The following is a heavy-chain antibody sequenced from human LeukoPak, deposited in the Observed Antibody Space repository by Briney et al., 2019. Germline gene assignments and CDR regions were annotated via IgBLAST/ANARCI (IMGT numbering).Heavy chain of an antibody. CDR2: ISYDGSNK. V-gene: IGHV3-30*03. CDR1: GFTFSSYG. Sequence: PGRSLRLSCAASGFTFSSYGMHWVRQAPGKGLEWVAVISYDGSNKYYADSVKGRFTISRDNAKNSLYLQMNSLRAEDTAVYYCARDTSLGENYWGQGTLVTVSS. D-gene: IGHD2-21*01. CDR3: ARDTSLGENY. J-gene: IGHJ4*02.